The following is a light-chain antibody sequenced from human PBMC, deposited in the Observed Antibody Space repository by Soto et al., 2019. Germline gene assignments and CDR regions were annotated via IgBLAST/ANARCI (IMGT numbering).Light chain of an antibody. CDR2: SNN. J-gene: IGLJ1*01. CDR3: AAWDDTLNGLYV. CDR1: SSNIGSNT. V-gene: IGLV1-44*01. Sequence: QSVLTQPLSASGTPGQRVTISCSGSSSNIGSNTVSWYQHLPGTAPKLLIYSNNQRPSGVPDRFSGSKSGTSASLAISGLQSEDEADYYCAAWDDTLNGLYVFGTGTKVTVL.